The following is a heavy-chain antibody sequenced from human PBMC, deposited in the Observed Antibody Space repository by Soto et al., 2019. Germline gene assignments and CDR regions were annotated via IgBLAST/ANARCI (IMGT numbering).Heavy chain of an antibody. Sequence: GWVRQMPGKGLEWMGIIYPGDSDTRYSPSFQGQVTISADKSISTAYLQWSSLKASDTAMYYCARHRPYSNDAFDIWGQGTMVTVSS. D-gene: IGHD2-21*01. CDR3: ARHRPYSNDAFDI. J-gene: IGHJ3*02. CDR2: IYPGDSDT. V-gene: IGHV5-51*01.